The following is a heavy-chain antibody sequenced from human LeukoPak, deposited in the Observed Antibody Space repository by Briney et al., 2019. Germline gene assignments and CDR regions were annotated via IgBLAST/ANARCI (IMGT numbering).Heavy chain of an antibody. CDR3: ARDYGDYDLGAFDI. Sequence: SETLSLTCAVSGGSISSGGYSWSRIRQPPGKGLEWIGYIYHSGSTYYNPSLKSRVTISVDRSKNQFSLKLSSVTAADTAVYYCARDYGDYDLGAFDIWGQGTMVTVSS. CDR2: IYHSGST. V-gene: IGHV4-30-2*01. J-gene: IGHJ3*02. CDR1: GGSISSGGYS. D-gene: IGHD4-17*01.